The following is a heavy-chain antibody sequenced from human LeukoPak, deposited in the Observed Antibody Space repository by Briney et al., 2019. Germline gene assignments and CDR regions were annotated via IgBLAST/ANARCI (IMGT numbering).Heavy chain of an antibody. CDR1: GGSISSYY. D-gene: IGHD2-2*01. Sequence: PSETLSLTCTVSGGSISSYYWSWIRQPAGKGLEWIGRIYTSGSTNYNPSLTSRVTMSVDTSKNQFSLKLSSVTAPPTAVYYCARDWLVVPAALPYNWFDPWGQGTLVTVSS. V-gene: IGHV4-4*07. CDR3: ARDWLVVPAALPYNWFDP. J-gene: IGHJ5*02. CDR2: IYTSGST.